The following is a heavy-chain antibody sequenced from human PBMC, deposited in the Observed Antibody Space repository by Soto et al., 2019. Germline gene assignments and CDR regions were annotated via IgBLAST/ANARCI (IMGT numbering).Heavy chain of an antibody. J-gene: IGHJ6*02. CDR2: IYYSGST. D-gene: IGHD6-19*01. V-gene: IGHV4-59*01. Sequence: TSETLSLTCTVSGGSISSYYWSWIRQPPGKGLEWIGYIYYSGSTNYNPSLKSRVTISVDTSKNQFSLKLSSVTAADTAVYYCARDQKQWLVRGYYYYSGMDVWGQGTTVTVSS. CDR3: ARDQKQWLVRGYYYYSGMDV. CDR1: GGSISSYY.